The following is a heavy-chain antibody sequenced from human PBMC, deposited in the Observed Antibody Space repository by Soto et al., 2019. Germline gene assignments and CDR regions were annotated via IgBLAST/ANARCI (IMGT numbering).Heavy chain of an antibody. CDR3: ARDGPRTTFYDYAMDV. V-gene: IGHV3-30-3*01. J-gene: IGHJ6*01. Sequence: QVQLVESGGGVVQPGRSLRLSCAASGFTFTSHAMHWVRQVPGKGLEWVAVISYDGSNKYYTDSVKGRFTISRDNSKNTLYLQMNSLRAEDTAVYYCARDGPRTTFYDYAMDVW. CDR1: GFTFTSHA. CDR2: ISYDGSNK.